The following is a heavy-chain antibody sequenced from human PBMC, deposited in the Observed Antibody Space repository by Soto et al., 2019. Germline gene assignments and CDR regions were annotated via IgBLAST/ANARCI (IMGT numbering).Heavy chain of an antibody. D-gene: IGHD2-2*01. CDR2: ISSSSSYI. J-gene: IGHJ4*02. CDR3: ARDGCSSTSCKGLDY. Sequence: EVQLVESGGGLAKPGGSLRLSCAASGFTFSSYSMNWVRQAPGKGLEWVSSISSSSSYIYYADSVKGRFTISRDNAKNSLYLQMNSLRAEDTAVYYCARDGCSSTSCKGLDYWGQGTLVTVSS. CDR1: GFTFSSYS. V-gene: IGHV3-21*01.